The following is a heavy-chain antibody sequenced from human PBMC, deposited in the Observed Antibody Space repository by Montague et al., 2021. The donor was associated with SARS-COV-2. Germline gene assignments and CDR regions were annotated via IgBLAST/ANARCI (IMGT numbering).Heavy chain of an antibody. Sequence: SVKVSCKVSGYSITELPMHWVRQAHGNGLEWMGNFDPEDGETIYAQKFQGRVTMTEDTSTDTAYLELSSLRSEDTAVYFCATESAPGVGRVVIYDFEIWGPGTMVTVSS. CDR1: GYSITELP. J-gene: IGHJ3*02. CDR2: FDPEDGET. V-gene: IGHV1-24*01. CDR3: ATESAPGVGRVVIYDFEI. D-gene: IGHD3-10*01.